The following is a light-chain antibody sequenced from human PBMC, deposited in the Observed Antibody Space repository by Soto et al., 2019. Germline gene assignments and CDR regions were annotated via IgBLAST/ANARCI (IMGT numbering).Light chain of an antibody. Sequence: EIVLTQSPGTLSLSPGERATLSCRASQSISSSYLTWYQQKPGQAPRPLIYGASTRATGIPDRFSGSGSGTDFPLTISRLEPEDFAVYFCQQYGSSRWTFGQGTKVEI. CDR3: QQYGSSRWT. CDR1: QSISSSY. CDR2: GAS. V-gene: IGKV3-20*01. J-gene: IGKJ1*01.